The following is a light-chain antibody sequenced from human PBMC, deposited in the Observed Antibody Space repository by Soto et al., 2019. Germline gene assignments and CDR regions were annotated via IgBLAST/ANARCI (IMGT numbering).Light chain of an antibody. CDR3: SSYGASSTL. J-gene: IGLJ2*01. CDR1: STDIGSYNY. CDR2: DVS. Sequence: SVLTRPASLSGSPGQSITISCTGTSTDIGSYNYVSWYQQHPGKAPKLMIFDVSYRPSGISDRFSGSKSGNTASLTISGLQPEDEADYYCSSYGASSTLFGGGTKVTVL. V-gene: IGLV2-14*03.